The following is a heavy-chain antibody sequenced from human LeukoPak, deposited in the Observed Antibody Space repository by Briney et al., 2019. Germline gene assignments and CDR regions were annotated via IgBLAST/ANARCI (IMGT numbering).Heavy chain of an antibody. CDR3: ARASSDDTAMATPFAY. CDR2: ITPIFGTA. D-gene: IGHD5-18*01. V-gene: IGHV1-69*06. J-gene: IGHJ4*02. Sequence: SVKVSCKASGGTFNNYAINWLRQAPGQGLEWMGGITPIFGTANYVQKLQGRVTITADKSTSTAFMELSSLRSEDTAIYYCARASSDDTAMATPFAYWGQGTLVTVSS. CDR1: GGTFNNYA.